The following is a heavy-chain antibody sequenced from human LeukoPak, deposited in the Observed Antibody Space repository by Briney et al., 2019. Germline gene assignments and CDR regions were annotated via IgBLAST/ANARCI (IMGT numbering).Heavy chain of an antibody. CDR3: ARDWLAGNPYHAFDL. CDR1: GFTFSSYA. D-gene: IGHD3-22*01. CDR2: IKEDGSEE. J-gene: IGHJ3*01. V-gene: IGHV3-7*01. Sequence: SGGSLRLSCAASGFTFSSYAMSWVRQAPGKGLECVANIKEDGSEEYYVDSVKGRFSISRDNAKNSLYLQMNSLRAEDTAVYYCARDWLAGNPYHAFDLWGKGTMVTVSS.